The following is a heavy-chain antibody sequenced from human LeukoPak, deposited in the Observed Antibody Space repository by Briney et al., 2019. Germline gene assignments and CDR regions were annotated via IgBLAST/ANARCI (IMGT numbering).Heavy chain of an antibody. J-gene: IGHJ4*02. D-gene: IGHD3-10*01. CDR2: IYYSGST. Sequence: SETLSLTCTVSGGSMSSYYWGWIRQPPGKGLEWIGYIYYSGSTNYNPSLKSRVTISVDTSKNQFSLKLSSVTAADTAVYYCARDLLGRGGSFDYWGQGTLVTVSS. V-gene: IGHV4-59*01. CDR3: ARDLLGRGGSFDY. CDR1: GGSMSSYY.